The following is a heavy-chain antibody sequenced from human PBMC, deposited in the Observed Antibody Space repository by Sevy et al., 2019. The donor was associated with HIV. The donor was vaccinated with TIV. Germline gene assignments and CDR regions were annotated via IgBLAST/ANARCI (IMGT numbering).Heavy chain of an antibody. CDR1: GGSISDYY. D-gene: IGHD5-18*01. J-gene: IGHJ4*02. V-gene: IGHV4-59*01. CDR2: IYYNGIT. CDR3: ARGIYSYGYWREFDY. Sequence: SETLSLTCTVSGGSISDYYWNWIRQPPGKGLKWIGYIYYNGITNYNPSLKSRVTISVDTSNNQFSLKLTSVTAADTAVYYCARGIYSYGYWREFDYWGQGTLVTVSS.